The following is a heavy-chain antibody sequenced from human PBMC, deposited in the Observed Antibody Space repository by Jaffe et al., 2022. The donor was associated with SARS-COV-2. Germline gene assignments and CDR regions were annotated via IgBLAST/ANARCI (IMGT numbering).Heavy chain of an antibody. CDR3: AREVIVVVPAAIKVSRYYYGMDV. Sequence: QVQLVESGGGVVQPGRSLRLSCAASGFTFSSYAMHWVRQAPGKGLEWVAVISYDGSNKYYADSVKGRFTISRDNSKNTLYLQMNSLRAEDTAVYYCAREVIVVVPAAIKVSRYYYGMDVWGQGTTVTVSS. CDR1: GFTFSSYA. J-gene: IGHJ6*02. D-gene: IGHD2-2*01. CDR2: ISYDGSNK. V-gene: IGHV3-30-3*01.